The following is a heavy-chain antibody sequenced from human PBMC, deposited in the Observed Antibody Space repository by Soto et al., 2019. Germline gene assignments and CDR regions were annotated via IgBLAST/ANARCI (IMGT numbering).Heavy chain of an antibody. D-gene: IGHD1-1*01. V-gene: IGHV4-59*08. Sequence: QVQLQESGPGLVKPSETLSLTCTVSGGSISSYYWSWIRQPPGKGLEWIGYIYYSGSTNYNPSLRSRVPISVDTSKNQFSLKLSSVTAADTALYYCARRYGYSFDYWGQGTLVTVSS. CDR3: ARRYGYSFDY. J-gene: IGHJ4*02. CDR1: GGSISSYY. CDR2: IYYSGST.